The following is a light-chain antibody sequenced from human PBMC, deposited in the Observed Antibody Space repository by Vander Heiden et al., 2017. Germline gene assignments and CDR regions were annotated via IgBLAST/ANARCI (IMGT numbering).Light chain of an antibody. CDR1: SSDVGGHKF. J-gene: IGLJ2*01. Sequence: QSALTQPASVSGSPGQSITISRTGTSSDVGGHKFGSWYQHHPGKAPELLIYGVTNRPSGVSNRFSGSKSGNTASLTISGLQAEDESDYYCSSFSTSGGTVVFGGGTKLTVL. CDR2: GVT. V-gene: IGLV2-14*01. CDR3: SSFSTSGGTVV.